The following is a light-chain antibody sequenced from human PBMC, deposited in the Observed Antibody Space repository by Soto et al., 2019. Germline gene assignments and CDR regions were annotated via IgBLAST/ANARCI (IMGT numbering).Light chain of an antibody. CDR3: QNYNGAPWT. CDR1: QGISNY. V-gene: IGKV1-27*01. Sequence: DIQMTQSPSSLSASVGDRVTITCRASQGISNYLVWYQQKPGKVPKLLIYAASTLQSGVPSRFSGSGSGTDFTLTIRSLQAEDVATYYCQNYNGAPWTFGQGTKVEIK. J-gene: IGKJ1*01. CDR2: AAS.